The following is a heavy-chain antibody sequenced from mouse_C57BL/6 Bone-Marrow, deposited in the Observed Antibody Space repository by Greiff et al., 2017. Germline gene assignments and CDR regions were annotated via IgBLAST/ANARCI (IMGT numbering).Heavy chain of an antibody. D-gene: IGHD3-2*02. J-gene: IGHJ4*01. CDR3: AREGAAQATDFYAIHW. CDR1: GYTFTGYW. Sequence: QVQLQQSGAELMNPWASVKLSCKATGYTFTGYWIEWVKQRPGHGLEWIGELLPGSGSTNYNEKFKGKATFTADTSSNTAYMQLSSLTTEDSAIYYCAREGAAQATDFYAIHWWGQGNSVTVS. V-gene: IGHV1-9*01. CDR2: LLPGSGST.